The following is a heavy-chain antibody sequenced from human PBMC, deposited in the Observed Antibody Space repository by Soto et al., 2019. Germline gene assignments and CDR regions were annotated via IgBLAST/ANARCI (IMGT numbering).Heavy chain of an antibody. V-gene: IGHV3-33*01. CDR3: ARAKGDFWSGYYYYYYYGMDV. Sequence: PGGSLRLSCAASGFTFSSYGMHWVRQAPGKGLEWVAVIWYDGSNKYYADSVKGRFTISRDNSKNTLYLQMNSLRAEDTAVYYCARAKGDFWSGYYYYYYYGMDVWGQGTTVTVSS. D-gene: IGHD3-3*01. CDR2: IWYDGSNK. CDR1: GFTFSSYG. J-gene: IGHJ6*02.